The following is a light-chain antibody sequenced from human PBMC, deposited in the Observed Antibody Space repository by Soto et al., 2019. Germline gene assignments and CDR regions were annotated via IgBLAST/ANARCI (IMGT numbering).Light chain of an antibody. J-gene: IGKJ4*01. CDR1: QSVSTY. V-gene: IGKV3-11*01. CDR2: DAS. Sequence: EIVLTQSPATLSLSPGERATLSCRASQSVSTYLAWYQQKPGQAPRLLIYDASNRATGIPARFSGSGSGTDFTLTISSLEPEDFALYYCQQRRNWPLTFGGGTKVDIK. CDR3: QQRRNWPLT.